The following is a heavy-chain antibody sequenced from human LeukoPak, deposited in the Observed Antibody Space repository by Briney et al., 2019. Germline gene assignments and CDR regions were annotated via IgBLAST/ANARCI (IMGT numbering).Heavy chain of an antibody. CDR3: AKDRGYDFWSGSTNYFDY. D-gene: IGHD3-3*01. V-gene: IGHV1-69*04. CDR1: GGTFNSYA. Sequence: SVKVSCKASGGTFNSYAISWVRQAPGQGLEWMGRIIPILGIANYAQKFQGRVTITADKSTSTAYMDLSSLRSEDTAVYYCAKDRGYDFWSGSTNYFDYWGQGTLVTVSS. CDR2: IIPILGIA. J-gene: IGHJ4*02.